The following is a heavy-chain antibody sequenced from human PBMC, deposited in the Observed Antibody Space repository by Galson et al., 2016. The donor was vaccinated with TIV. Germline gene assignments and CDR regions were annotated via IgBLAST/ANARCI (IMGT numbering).Heavy chain of an antibody. CDR3: SRDRGGTGDFDK. CDR1: GYIFTTYY. V-gene: IGHV1-46*01. Sequence: SVKVSCKASGYIFTTYYIHWVRQAPGQGLEWMGMLNPSGVTTSYAEKFQDRVTMSMDTSTSTFYMELSSLTSEDTAIYYCSRDRGGTGDFDKWGQGTLVTVSS. CDR2: LNPSGVTT. D-gene: IGHD7-27*01. J-gene: IGHJ4*02.